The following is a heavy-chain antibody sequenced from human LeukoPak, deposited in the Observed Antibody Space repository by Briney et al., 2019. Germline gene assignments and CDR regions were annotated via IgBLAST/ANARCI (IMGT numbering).Heavy chain of an antibody. Sequence: SVKVSCKASGGTFSSYAISWVRQAPGQGLEWMGGIIPISGTANYAQKFQGRVTITADESTSTAYMELSSLRSEDTAVYYCAREVTVVTPYYFDYWGQGTLVTVSS. CDR2: IIPISGTA. V-gene: IGHV1-69*13. J-gene: IGHJ4*02. D-gene: IGHD4-23*01. CDR1: GGTFSSYA. CDR3: AREVTVVTPYYFDY.